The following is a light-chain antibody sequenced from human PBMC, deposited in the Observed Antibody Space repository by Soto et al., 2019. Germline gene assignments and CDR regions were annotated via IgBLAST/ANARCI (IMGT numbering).Light chain of an antibody. CDR3: QQYGSSYA. V-gene: IGKV3-20*01. Sequence: EIVLTQSPDTLALSPGERATLSCRASQSVTSNYLAWDQQKPGQAPRLLIFGISSRATGIPDRFSGSGSGTDFTLTIARLEPEDFAVYSCQQYGSSYAFGQGTKLEIK. J-gene: IGKJ2*01. CDR1: QSVTSNY. CDR2: GIS.